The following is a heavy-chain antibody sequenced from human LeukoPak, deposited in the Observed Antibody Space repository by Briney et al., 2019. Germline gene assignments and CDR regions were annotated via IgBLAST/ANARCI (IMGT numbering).Heavy chain of an antibody. V-gene: IGHV3-23*01. CDR2: ISDSGDGT. Sequence: GGSLRLSCTASGFTFRSYVFSWVRQAPGKGLEWVSAISDSGDGTYYADSVKGRFTISRDDSKNTLYLQMNGLAAEDTAVRPFDYGGQGTLVSVSS. CDR3: DY. CDR1: GFTFRSYV. J-gene: IGHJ4*02.